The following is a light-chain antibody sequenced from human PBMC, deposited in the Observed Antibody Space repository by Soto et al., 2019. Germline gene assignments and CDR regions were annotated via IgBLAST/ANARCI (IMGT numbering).Light chain of an antibody. CDR3: QQYDTFPRT. J-gene: IGKJ1*01. CDR1: QSISSNY. V-gene: IGKV3-20*01. CDR2: GAS. Sequence: EIVLTQSPGTLSLSPGDRATVSCRASQSISSNYLAWYQQKPGQAPKLLIYGASRRATDIPDRFSGSGSGTDFALTITRLEPADFAVYFCQQYDTFPRTFGQGTKVEIQ.